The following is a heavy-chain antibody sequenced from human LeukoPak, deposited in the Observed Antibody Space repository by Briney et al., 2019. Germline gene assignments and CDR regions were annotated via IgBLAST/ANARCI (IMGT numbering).Heavy chain of an antibody. D-gene: IGHD2-15*01. CDR1: GFTFSTYA. CDR2: ISGSDDGT. J-gene: IGHJ4*02. CDR3: AKSPVSSCRGSFCYPFDY. V-gene: IGHV3-23*01. Sequence: GGSLRLSCAASGFTFSTYAMAWVRQAPGKGLEWVSAISGSDDGTYYADSVKGRFTISRDNSRNTLYLQMNTLRAEDTAVYFCAKSPVSSCRGSFCYPFDYWGQGNLVTVSS.